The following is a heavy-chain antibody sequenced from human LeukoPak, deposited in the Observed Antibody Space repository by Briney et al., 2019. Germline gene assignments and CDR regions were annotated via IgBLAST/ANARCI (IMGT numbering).Heavy chain of an antibody. CDR3: ARPYRRNYYDSSGTSGGAFDI. D-gene: IGHD3-22*01. CDR1: GYTFTSYG. CDR2: ISAYNGNT. J-gene: IGHJ3*02. V-gene: IGHV1-18*01. Sequence: ASVKVSCKASGYTFTSYGISWVRQAPGQGPEWMGWISAYNGNTNYAQKLQGRVTMTTDTSTSTAYMELRSLRSDDTAVYYCARPYRRNYYDSSGTSGGAFDIWGQGTMVTVSS.